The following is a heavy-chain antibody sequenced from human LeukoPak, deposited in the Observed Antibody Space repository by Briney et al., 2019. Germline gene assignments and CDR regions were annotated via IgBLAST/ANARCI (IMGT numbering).Heavy chain of an antibody. CDR3: AGSPNLYYFDY. V-gene: IGHV4-38-2*02. CDR1: GTSITNIEDY. Sequence: KTSETLSLTCTVSGTSITNIEDYWGWIRQSPGEGLEWIGTIYHIGSTYYNPSLKSRVTISVDTSKDQFSLKLNSVTAADTAVYHCAGSPNLYYFDYWGQGTLVTVSS. D-gene: IGHD2/OR15-2a*01. CDR2: IYHIGST. J-gene: IGHJ4*02.